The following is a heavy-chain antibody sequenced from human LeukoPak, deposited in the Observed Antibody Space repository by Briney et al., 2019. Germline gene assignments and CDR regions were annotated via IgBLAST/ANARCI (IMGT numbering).Heavy chain of an antibody. J-gene: IGHJ4*02. D-gene: IGHD3-9*01. CDR3: ARGHRSILRSLDYFDY. CDR2: IYTSGST. CDR1: GGSISSGSYY. Sequence: PSQTLSLTCTVSGGSISSGSYYWSWIRQPAGKGLEWIGRIYTSGSTNYNPSLKSRVTISVDTSKKQFSLKLSSVTAADTAVYYCARGHRSILRSLDYFDYWGQGTLVTVSS. V-gene: IGHV4-61*02.